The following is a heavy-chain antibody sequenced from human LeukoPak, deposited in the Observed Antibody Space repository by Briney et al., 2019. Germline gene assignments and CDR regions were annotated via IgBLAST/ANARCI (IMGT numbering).Heavy chain of an antibody. D-gene: IGHD3-22*01. J-gene: IGHJ4*02. V-gene: IGHV1-2*02. CDR3: ARASYYYDSSGYPGYYFDY. CDR1: GYTFTDYY. CDR2: INPNSGGT. Sequence: ASVKVSCKASGYTFTDYYMHWVRQAPGRGLEWMGWINPNSGGTNYAQKFQGRVTMTRDTSISTAYMELSRLRSDDTAVYYCARASYYYDSSGYPGYYFDYWGQGTLVTVSS.